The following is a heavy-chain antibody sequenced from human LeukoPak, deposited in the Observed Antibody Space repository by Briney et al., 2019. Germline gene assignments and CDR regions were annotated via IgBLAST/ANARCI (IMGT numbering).Heavy chain of an antibody. Sequence: SETLSLTCTVSGGSISSGDYYWSWIRQPPGKGLEWVGYIYYSGSTYYNPSLKSRVTISVDTSKNQFSLKLSSVTAADTAVYYCARDNTMVRELDYWGQGTLVTVSS. J-gene: IGHJ4*02. CDR2: IYYSGST. V-gene: IGHV4-30-4*01. D-gene: IGHD3-10*01. CDR3: ARDNTMVRELDY. CDR1: GGSISSGDYY.